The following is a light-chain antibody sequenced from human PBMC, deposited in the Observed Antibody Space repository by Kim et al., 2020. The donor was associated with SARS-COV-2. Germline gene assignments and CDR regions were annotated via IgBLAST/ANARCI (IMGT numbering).Light chain of an antibody. Sequence: QSITISCTGTSSDVGGYNYVSWYKQHPGKAPKRMIYDVSNRPSGVSNRCSGSKSGNTASLTSSGLQAEDEADYYCSSYTSSSTLEVFGGGTQLTVL. J-gene: IGLJ2*01. CDR1: SSDVGGYNY. CDR2: DVS. CDR3: SSYTSSSTLEV. V-gene: IGLV2-14*03.